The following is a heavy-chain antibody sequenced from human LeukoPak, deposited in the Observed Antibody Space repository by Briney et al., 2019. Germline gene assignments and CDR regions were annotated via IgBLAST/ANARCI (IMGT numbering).Heavy chain of an antibody. CDR1: GFTFSSYA. CDR2: ISGSGGST. V-gene: IGHV3-23*01. Sequence: GGSLRLSCAASGFTFSSYAMSWVRQAPGKGLEWVSAISGSGGSTYYADSVKGRFTISRDNSKNTLYLQMNSLRAEDTAVYYCARVPRTQYYYDSNAFDIWGQGTMVTVSS. CDR3: ARVPRTQYYYDSNAFDI. D-gene: IGHD3-22*01. J-gene: IGHJ3*02.